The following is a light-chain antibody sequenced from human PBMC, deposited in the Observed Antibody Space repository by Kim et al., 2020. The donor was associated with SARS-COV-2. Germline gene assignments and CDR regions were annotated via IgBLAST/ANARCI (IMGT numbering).Light chain of an antibody. J-gene: IGKJ3*01. CDR1: QSVSSY. CDR3: QQRSNWFT. CDR2: DAA. V-gene: IGKV3-11*01. Sequence: SLSPGERATPSCRASQSVSSYLAWYQQQPGQAPKLLIYDAANRATGIPARFSGSGSGTDFSLTISSLEPEDFAVYYCQQRSNWFTFGPGTKVDIK.